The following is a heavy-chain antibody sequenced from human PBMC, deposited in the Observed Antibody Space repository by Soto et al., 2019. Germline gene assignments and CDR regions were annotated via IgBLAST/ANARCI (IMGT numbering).Heavy chain of an antibody. CDR2: ISSNSAYI. D-gene: IGHD6-13*01. Sequence: VGSLRLSCAASGFTFRSFTMNWVRQAPGKGLEWVSTISSNSAYIYYTDALRGRFTVSRDNAKNSLHLQMNSLRAEDTAVYYCTRDASRDSSARGWFDPWGPGTLVTVSS. V-gene: IGHV3-21*01. CDR3: TRDASRDSSARGWFDP. J-gene: IGHJ5*02. CDR1: GFTFRSFT.